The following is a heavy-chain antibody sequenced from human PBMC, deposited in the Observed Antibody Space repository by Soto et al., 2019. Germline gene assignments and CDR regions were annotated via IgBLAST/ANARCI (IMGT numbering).Heavy chain of an antibody. CDR3: ARSPRSSPYFDY. Sequence: GESLKISCKGSGDSFLDYWISWVRQMPGKGLEWMGRIDPGDSETRYSPSFHGKVTISADRSIGTAYLQWSSLEASDSAFYFCARSPRSSPYFDYWGQGALVTVSS. CDR1: GDSFLDYW. CDR2: IDPGDSET. V-gene: IGHV5-51*01. J-gene: IGHJ4*02. D-gene: IGHD6-13*01.